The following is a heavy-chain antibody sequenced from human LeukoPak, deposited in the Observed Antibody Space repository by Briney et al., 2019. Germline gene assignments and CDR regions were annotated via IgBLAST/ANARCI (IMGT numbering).Heavy chain of an antibody. CDR1: GGSISSGSYY. D-gene: IGHD2-21*02. J-gene: IGHJ3*02. CDR3: ARDGDSDAFDI. V-gene: IGHV4-61*02. Sequence: SETLSLTCTVSGGSISSGSYYWSWIRQPAEKGLEWIGRIYTSGSTNYNPSLKSRVTISVDTSKNQFSLKLSSVTAADTAVYYCARDGDSDAFDIWGQGTMVTVSS. CDR2: IYTSGST.